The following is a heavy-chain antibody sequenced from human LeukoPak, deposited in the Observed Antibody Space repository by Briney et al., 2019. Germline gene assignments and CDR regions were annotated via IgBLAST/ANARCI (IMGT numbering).Heavy chain of an antibody. D-gene: IGHD2-8*01. CDR1: GFTFSSSW. CDR2: IREDGSEK. J-gene: IGHJ4*02. CDR3: ARGPTNGQAFDY. Sequence: GGSLRLSCVASGFTFSSSWMTWVRQAPGKGLEWVASIREDGSEKTSVDSVKGRFTISRDNAKNSLYLQMDSLGAEDTAVYYCARGPTNGQAFDYWGQGTLVSVSS. V-gene: IGHV3-7*01.